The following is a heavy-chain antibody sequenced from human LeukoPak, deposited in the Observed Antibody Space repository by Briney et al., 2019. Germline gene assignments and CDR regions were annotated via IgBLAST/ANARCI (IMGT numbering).Heavy chain of an antibody. Sequence: ETLSLTCTVSGGSISSSSYYWGWIRQPPGKGLEWVSTITTSDGNTYYADSVKGRFTVSRDNSKNTLYLQMNSLRAEDTAVYYCAKDGGLWVSAHWGDSWGRGTLVTVSS. CDR2: ITTSDGNT. CDR1: GGSISSSSYY. CDR3: AKDGGLWVSAHWGDS. V-gene: IGHV3-23*01. D-gene: IGHD7-27*01. J-gene: IGHJ4*02.